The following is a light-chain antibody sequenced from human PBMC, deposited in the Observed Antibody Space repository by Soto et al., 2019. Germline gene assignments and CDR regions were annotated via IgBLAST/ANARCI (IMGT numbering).Light chain of an antibody. J-gene: IGKJ1*01. Sequence: EIVLTQAPGSLSLSPGERSTLSCRASQSISSDYLAWYQQKPGQAPRLLIYGASSRATGIPDRLSGSGSGTDFTLTISRLEPEDFPVYYCQQYGSSGTFGQGTKVDIK. V-gene: IGKV3-20*01. CDR2: GAS. CDR3: QQYGSSGT. CDR1: QSISSDY.